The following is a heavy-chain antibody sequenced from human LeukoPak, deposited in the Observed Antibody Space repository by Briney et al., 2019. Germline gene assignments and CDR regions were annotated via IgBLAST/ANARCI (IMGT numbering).Heavy chain of an antibody. Sequence: ASVKVSCKASGYTFTGCYMHWVRQAPGQGLEWMGIINPSGGSTSYAQKFQGRVTMTRDMSTSTVYMELSSLRSEDTAVYYCARDRDYSGSYYYYYYMDVWGKGTTVTVSS. CDR2: INPSGGST. J-gene: IGHJ6*03. V-gene: IGHV1-46*01. CDR1: GYTFTGCY. CDR3: ARDRDYSGSYYYYYYMDV. D-gene: IGHD1-26*01.